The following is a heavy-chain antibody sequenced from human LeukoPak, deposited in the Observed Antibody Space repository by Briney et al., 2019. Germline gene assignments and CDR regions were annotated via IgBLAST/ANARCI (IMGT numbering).Heavy chain of an antibody. CDR2: INPNSAAS. J-gene: IGHJ4*02. Sequence: ASVKVSCKASGYSFSGHYIHWVRQAPGQGLEWMGQINPNSAASHYAQKFQDRVTMTSDTSINMAYMELRSLRSDDTAVSYCARDFYGSRPGAFDYWGQGTLITVSS. D-gene: IGHD3-10*01. CDR1: GYSFSGHY. V-gene: IGHV1-2*06. CDR3: ARDFYGSRPGAFDY.